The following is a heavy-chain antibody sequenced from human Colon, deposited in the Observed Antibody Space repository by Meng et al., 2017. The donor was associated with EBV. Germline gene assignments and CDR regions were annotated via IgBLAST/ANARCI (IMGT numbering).Heavy chain of an antibody. V-gene: IGHV4-30-2*01. Sequence: QLLLPEPGSALFQPSQTLSPTCVVCGDSVTNGGYSWSSIRQPPGKGLEWMGYIYHSGRAKYNPSLKSRVTISVDTTKNQFSLKLSSVTAADTAVYYCARDTSTWGNKGLDHWGQGILVTVSS. J-gene: IGHJ4*02. D-gene: IGHD7-27*01. CDR3: ARDTSTWGNKGLDH. CDR1: GDSVTNGGYS. CDR2: IYHSGRA.